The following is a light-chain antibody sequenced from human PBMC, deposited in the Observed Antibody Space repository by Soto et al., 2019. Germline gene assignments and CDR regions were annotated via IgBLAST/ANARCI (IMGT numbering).Light chain of an antibody. Sequence: EIVLTQSPATLSVSPGERATLSCRASQSVFSSLAWFQQKPGQAPRLLIYGAATRATGIPARFSGSGSGTEFSLTISSLQSEDFAVYHCQQYGTSPWTFGQGTKVDIK. CDR1: QSVFSS. CDR3: QQYGTSPWT. V-gene: IGKV3-15*01. J-gene: IGKJ1*01. CDR2: GAA.